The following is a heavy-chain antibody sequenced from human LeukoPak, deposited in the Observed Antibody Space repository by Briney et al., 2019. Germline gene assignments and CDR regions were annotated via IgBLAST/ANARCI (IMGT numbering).Heavy chain of an antibody. V-gene: IGHV1-8*01. Sequence: PSVKVSCKASGYTFTSCDINWVRQATGQGLEWMGWMNPNSGNTGYGQSFQGRITMTRDISIGTAYMELSNLTSEDTAIYYCTRGSSRRRDNWGQGTLVTVSA. CDR3: TRGSSRRRDN. CDR2: MNPNSGNT. CDR1: GYTFTSCD. J-gene: IGHJ4*02.